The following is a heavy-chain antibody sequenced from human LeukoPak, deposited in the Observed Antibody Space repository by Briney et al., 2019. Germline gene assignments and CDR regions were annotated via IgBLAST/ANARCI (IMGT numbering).Heavy chain of an antibody. D-gene: IGHD5-18*01. CDR1: GGSFSGYY. V-gene: IGHV4-34*01. CDR3: ARVDTAMVNGYYYYYMDV. Sequence: PSETLSLTCAVYGGSFSGYYWSWIRQPPGKGLEWIGEINHSGSTNYNPSLKSRVTISVDTSKNQFSLKLSSVTAADTAVYYCARVDTAMVNGYYYYYMDVWGKGTTVTVSS. CDR2: INHSGST. J-gene: IGHJ6*03.